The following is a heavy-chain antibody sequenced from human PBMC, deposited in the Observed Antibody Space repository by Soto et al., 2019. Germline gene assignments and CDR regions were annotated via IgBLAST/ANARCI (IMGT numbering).Heavy chain of an antibody. CDR2: IYYSGST. CDR1: GGSISSGDYY. CDR3: ARDRDLGRVDY. Sequence: SETLSLTCTVSGGSISSGDYYWSWIRQPPGKGLEWIGYIYYSGSTYYNPSLKSRVTISVDTSKNQFSLKLSSVTAADTAVYYCARDRDLGRVDYWGQGTLVTVSS. V-gene: IGHV4-30-4*01. J-gene: IGHJ4*02. D-gene: IGHD3-16*01.